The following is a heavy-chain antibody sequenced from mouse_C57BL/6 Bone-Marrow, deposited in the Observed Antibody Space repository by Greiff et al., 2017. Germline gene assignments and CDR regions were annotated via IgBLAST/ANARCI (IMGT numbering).Heavy chain of an antibody. CDR2: IYPGNSDT. Sequence: VQLQQSGTVLARPGASVKMSCKTSGYTFTSYWMHWVKQRPGPGLEWIGAIYPGNSDTSYNQTFKGKAKLTAVTSASTAYMELSSLTNEDSAVYYCTGFYYGLYYFDYWGQGTTRTVSS. D-gene: IGHD2-1*01. J-gene: IGHJ2*01. CDR1: GYTFTSYW. CDR3: TGFYYGLYYFDY. V-gene: IGHV1-5*01.